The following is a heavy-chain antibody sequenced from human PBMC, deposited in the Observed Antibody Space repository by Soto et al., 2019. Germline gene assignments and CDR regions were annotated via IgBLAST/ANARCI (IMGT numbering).Heavy chain of an antibody. D-gene: IGHD3-22*01. CDR2: TYYRSKWYN. CDR1: GYRVSSNSAA. Sequence: PSLSLACAISGYRVSSNSAASNWIRHSPSRGLEWLGMTYYRSKWYNDYAVSVKSRITINPDKSKNQFSLQLNSVTLEDTAVYYCARDSSHSSGYYLPNLTKDAYYGMEVWGQGTTVNV. CDR3: ARDSSHSSGYYLPNLTKDAYYGMEV. V-gene: IGHV6-1*01. J-gene: IGHJ6*01.